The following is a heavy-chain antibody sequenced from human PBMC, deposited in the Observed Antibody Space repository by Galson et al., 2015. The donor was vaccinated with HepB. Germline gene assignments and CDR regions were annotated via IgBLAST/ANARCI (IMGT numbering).Heavy chain of an antibody. CDR1: GFTFSSYS. CDR2: ISSSSSTI. CDR3: ARDAPMTTVTTVAFDI. Sequence: SLRLSCAASGFTFSSYSMNWVRQAPGKGLEWVSYISSSSSTIYYADSVKGRFTISRDNAKNSLYLQMNSLRAEDTAVYYCARDAPMTTVTTVAFDIWGQGTMVTVSS. D-gene: IGHD4-17*01. J-gene: IGHJ3*02. V-gene: IGHV3-48*04.